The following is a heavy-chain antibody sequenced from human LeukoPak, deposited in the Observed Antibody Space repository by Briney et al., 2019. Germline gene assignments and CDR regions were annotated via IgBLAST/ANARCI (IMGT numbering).Heavy chain of an antibody. V-gene: IGHV1-8*03. CDR3: ARGGHDFWSGYSLNDY. D-gene: IGHD3-3*01. CDR1: GYTFTSYD. Sequence: ASVKVSCKASGYTFTSYDINWVRQATGQGLEWMGWMNPNSGNTGYAQKFQGRVTITRNTSISTAYMELSSLRSEDTAVYYCARGGHDFWSGYSLNDYWGQGTLVTVSS. J-gene: IGHJ4*02. CDR2: MNPNSGNT.